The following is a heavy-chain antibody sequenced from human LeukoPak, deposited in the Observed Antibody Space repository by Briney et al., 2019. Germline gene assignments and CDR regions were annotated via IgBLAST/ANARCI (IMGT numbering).Heavy chain of an antibody. CDR1: GYTFTSYD. J-gene: IGHJ6*03. CDR2: MNPNSGNT. CDR3: ARGMYSSSWYDYYYYMDV. Sequence: ASVKVSCKASGYTFTSYDINWVRQATGQGLEWMGWMNPNSGNTGYAQKFQGRVTITRNTSISTAYMELSSLRSEDTAVYYCARGMYSSSWYDYYYYMDVWGKGTTVTVSS. D-gene: IGHD6-13*01. V-gene: IGHV1-8*03.